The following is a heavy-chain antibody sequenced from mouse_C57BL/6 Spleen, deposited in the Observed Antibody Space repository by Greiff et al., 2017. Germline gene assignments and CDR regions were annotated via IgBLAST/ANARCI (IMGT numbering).Heavy chain of an antibody. CDR1: GYTFTSYW. CDR3: ARGDSSSPSWFAY. D-gene: IGHD3-2*02. J-gene: IGHJ3*01. CDR2: IDPSDSET. V-gene: IGHV1-52*01. Sequence: VQLHQPGAELVRPGSSVKLSCKASGYTFTSYWMHWVKQRPLQGLEWIGNIDPSDSETHSNPTFQDKATVTVDEASSTAYMQLSSLTSEAAAVDICARGDSSSPSWFAYWGQGTLVTVSA.